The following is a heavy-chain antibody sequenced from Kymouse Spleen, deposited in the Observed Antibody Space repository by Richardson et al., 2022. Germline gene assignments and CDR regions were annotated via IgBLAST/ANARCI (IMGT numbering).Heavy chain of an antibody. CDR1: GFTFSSYA. V-gene: IGHV3-23*04. CDR2: ISGSGGST. J-gene: IGHJ5*02. Sequence: EVQLVESGGGLVQPGGSLRLSCAASGFTFSSYAMSWVRQAPGKGLEWVSAISGSGGSTYYADSVKGRFTISRDNSKNTLYLQMNSLRAEDTAVYYCAKDATMVRGVIINNWFDPWGQGTLVTVSS. CDR3: AKDATMVRGVIINNWFDP. D-gene: IGHD3-10*01.